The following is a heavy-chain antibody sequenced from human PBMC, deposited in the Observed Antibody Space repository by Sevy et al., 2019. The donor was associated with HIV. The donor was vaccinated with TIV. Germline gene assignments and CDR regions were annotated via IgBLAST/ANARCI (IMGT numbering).Heavy chain of an antibody. D-gene: IGHD2-15*01. V-gene: IGHV1-18*01. J-gene: IGHJ4*02. CDR2: ISAHNGDT. Sequence: ASVKVSCKASGYTFTSYRIYWVRQAPGQGLESMGWISAHNGDTNYAQKFQGRVTMITDTSTTTAYMDLRSLRSDDTALYYCARAYCGGGRCYSLAYWGQGTLVTVSS. CDR3: ARAYCGGGRCYSLAY. CDR1: GYTFTSYR.